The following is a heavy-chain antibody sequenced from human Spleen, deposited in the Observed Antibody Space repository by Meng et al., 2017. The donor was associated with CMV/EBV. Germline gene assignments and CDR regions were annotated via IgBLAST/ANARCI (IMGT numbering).Heavy chain of an antibody. CDR2: ISSSSSYI. J-gene: IGHJ6*02. V-gene: IGHV3-21*01. D-gene: IGHD1-14*01. CDR1: GLTFSSYS. Sequence: SGLTFSSYSMKWVRQAPGKGLQWVSSISSSSSYIYYADSVKGRFTISRDNAKNSLYLQMNSLRAEDTAVYYCARDSGVNYYYYGMDVWGQGTLVTVSS. CDR3: ARDSGVNYYYYGMDV.